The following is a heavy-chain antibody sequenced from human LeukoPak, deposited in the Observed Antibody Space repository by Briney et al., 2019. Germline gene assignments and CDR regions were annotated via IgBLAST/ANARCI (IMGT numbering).Heavy chain of an antibody. CDR2: IIPIFGTA. J-gene: IGHJ3*02. Sequence: ASVKVSCKASGGTFSSYAISWVRQAPGQGLECMGGIIPIFGTANYAQKFQGRVTITTDESTSTAYMELSSLRSEDTAVYYCARVGRPGAFDIWGQGTMVTVSS. CDR1: GGTFSSYA. D-gene: IGHD1-14*01. CDR3: ARVGRPGAFDI. V-gene: IGHV1-69*05.